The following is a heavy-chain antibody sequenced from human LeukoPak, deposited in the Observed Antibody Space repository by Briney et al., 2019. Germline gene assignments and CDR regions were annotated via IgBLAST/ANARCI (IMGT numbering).Heavy chain of an antibody. CDR2: IDYSGST. J-gene: IGHJ5*02. D-gene: IGHD3-10*01. V-gene: IGHV4-59*01. CDR1: GGSIKNYY. Sequence: PSETLSLTCTVSGGSIKNYYWSWVRQPPGKGLEWIGCIDYSGSTNYNPSLRSRPTISVDTSKNQFSLRLTSVTAADTALYYCARGGFGSSTYYFEVDPWGQGTLVTVSS. CDR3: ARGGFGSSTYYFEVDP.